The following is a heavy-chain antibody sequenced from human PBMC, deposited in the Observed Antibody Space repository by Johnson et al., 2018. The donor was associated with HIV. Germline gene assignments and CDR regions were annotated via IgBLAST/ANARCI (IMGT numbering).Heavy chain of an antibody. Sequence: VHLVESEGGVIQPGESLRLSCSASRCTFSRYWMHWVRQAPGKGLVWVSRINSDGSRTNYADSVKGRFTISRDNAKNTLYLQMNSLRAEDTAVFYCARDAKVGYGDAFDIWGHGTMVTVSS. CDR2: INSDGSRT. CDR3: ARDAKVGYGDAFDI. J-gene: IGHJ3*02. D-gene: IGHD5-12*01. V-gene: IGHV3-74*01. CDR1: RCTFSRYW.